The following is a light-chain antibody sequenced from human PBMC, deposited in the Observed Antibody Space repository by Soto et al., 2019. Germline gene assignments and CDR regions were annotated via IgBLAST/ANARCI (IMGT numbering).Light chain of an antibody. V-gene: IGKV1-39*01. Sequence: DIQMTQSPSSQSASVGDRVTITCRASQSISTYLIWYQQKPGKAPKLLIYATSSLQSGVPSRFSGSGSGTDFTLTISSLQPEDFATYYCQQSYSTPPGTFGQGTKVDIK. CDR1: QSISTY. CDR2: ATS. J-gene: IGKJ1*01. CDR3: QQSYSTPPGT.